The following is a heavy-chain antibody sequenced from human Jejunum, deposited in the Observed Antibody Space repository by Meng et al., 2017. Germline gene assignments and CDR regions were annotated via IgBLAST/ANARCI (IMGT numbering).Heavy chain of an antibody. CDR1: GGSVSSGSYY. CDR3: ARGSRGYSYG. D-gene: IGHD5-18*01. V-gene: IGHV4-61*01. CDR2: IYYGGTT. J-gene: IGHJ4*02. Sequence: QVQLEESCPGPVRPSETLSLTCTFSGGSVSSGSYYWSWIRQPPGKGLEWIGYIYYGGTTNYNPSLKSRVTISADTSKNQFSLKLSSVTAADTAVYYCARGSRGYSYGWGQGTLVTVSS.